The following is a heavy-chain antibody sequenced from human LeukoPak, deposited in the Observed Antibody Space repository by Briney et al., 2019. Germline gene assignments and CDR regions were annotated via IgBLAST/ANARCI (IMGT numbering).Heavy chain of an antibody. CDR2: IYHSGST. Sequence: PSETLSLTCTVSGGSISSGSYYWSWIRQPPGKGLEWIGSIYHSGSTYYNPSLKSRVTISVDTSKNQFSLKLSSVTAADTAVYYCARGGYQLLNSYYYYYMDVWGKGTTVTVSS. CDR1: GGSISSGSYY. V-gene: IGHV4-39*07. J-gene: IGHJ6*03. CDR3: ARGGYQLLNSYYYYYMDV. D-gene: IGHD2-2*01.